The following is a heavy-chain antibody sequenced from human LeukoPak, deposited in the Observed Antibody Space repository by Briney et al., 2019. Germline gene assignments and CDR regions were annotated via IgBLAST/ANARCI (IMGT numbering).Heavy chain of an antibody. D-gene: IGHD6-19*01. V-gene: IGHV4-39*07. CDR1: GGSISSSSYY. J-gene: IGHJ3*02. Sequence: PSETLSLTCTVSGGSISSSSYYWGWIRQPPGKVMEWIGSIYYSGSTYYNPSLKSRVTISVDTSKNQFSLKLSSVTAADTAVYYCARWDSSGWPKGAVDIWGQGTMVTVSS. CDR3: ARWDSSGWPKGAVDI. CDR2: IYYSGST.